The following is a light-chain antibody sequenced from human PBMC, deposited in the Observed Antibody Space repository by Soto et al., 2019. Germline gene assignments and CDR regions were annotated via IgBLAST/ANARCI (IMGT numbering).Light chain of an antibody. V-gene: IGLV2-23*03. CDR1: SSDVGGYNL. CDR3: CSYAGYSTFV. J-gene: IGLJ1*01. CDR2: EGS. Sequence: SVLTQPASVSGSPGQSITFSCTGTSSDVGGYNLVSWYQQHPGKAPKVIISEGSKRPSGVSSRFSGSKSGNTASLTISGLQAEDEADYYCCSYAGYSTFVFGSGTKVTVL.